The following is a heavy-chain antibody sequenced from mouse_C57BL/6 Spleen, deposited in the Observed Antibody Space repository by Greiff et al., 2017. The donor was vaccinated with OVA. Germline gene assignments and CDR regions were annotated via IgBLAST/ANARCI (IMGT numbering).Heavy chain of an antibody. CDR3: ARDYGSSFAWFAY. J-gene: IGHJ3*01. CDR2: IWSGGST. D-gene: IGHD1-1*01. V-gene: IGHV2-2*01. Sequence: VKLVESGPGLVQPSQSLSITCTVSGFSLTSYGVHWVRQSPGKGLEWLGVIWSGGSTDYNAAFISRLSISKDNSKSQVFFKMNSLQADDTAIYYCARDYGSSFAWFAYWGQGTLVTVSA. CDR1: GFSLTSYG.